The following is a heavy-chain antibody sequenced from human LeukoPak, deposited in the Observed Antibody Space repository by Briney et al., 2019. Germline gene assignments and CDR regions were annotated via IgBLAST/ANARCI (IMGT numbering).Heavy chain of an antibody. CDR1: GYSISISHY. CDR3: VRQRGNCAGTSCYGGGLNP. Sequence: PSETLSLTCAVSGYSISISHYWGWIRQSPGKGLEWIGTTHHTGGIYYNPSLKSRVTISLDTSENQFSLKLSSVTAADTAVYYCVRQRGNCAGTSCYGGGLNPWGQGILVTVSS. CDR2: THHTGGI. V-gene: IGHV4-38-2*01. J-gene: IGHJ5*02. D-gene: IGHD2-2*01.